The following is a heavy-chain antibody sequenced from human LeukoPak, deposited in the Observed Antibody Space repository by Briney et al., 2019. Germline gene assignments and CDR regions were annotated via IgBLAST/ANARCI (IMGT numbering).Heavy chain of an antibody. J-gene: IGHJ3*02. Sequence: GGPLRLSCAASGFPFRSYDMHWVRQPTGKGLEWVSAIGTGGDTYYPDSVKGRFTVVRENAKNTVYLQLRSLRAGDTAMYYCARRSAAAGVDGFDIWGQGTMVIVSS. CDR2: IGTGGDT. CDR1: GFPFRSYD. D-gene: IGHD6-13*01. CDR3: ARRSAAAGVDGFDI. V-gene: IGHV3-13*01.